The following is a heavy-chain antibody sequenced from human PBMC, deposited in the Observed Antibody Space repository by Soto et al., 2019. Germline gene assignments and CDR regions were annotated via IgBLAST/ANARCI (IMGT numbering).Heavy chain of an antibody. D-gene: IGHD3-16*01. Sequence: EVQLVESGGGLVQPGGSLRLSCAASGFSFSHYCMSWVRQAPGKGLEWVANIKQDGSEKYDVDSVKGRFTISRDNAKNSMFLKMDSLRAGDTAVYYCARAPPTRDIWSSGLGGKYSSYYMDGWGKGTTVTVS. J-gene: IGHJ6*03. CDR3: ARAPPTRDIWSSGLGGKYSSYYMDG. CDR2: IKQDGSEK. CDR1: GFSFSHYC. V-gene: IGHV3-7*04.